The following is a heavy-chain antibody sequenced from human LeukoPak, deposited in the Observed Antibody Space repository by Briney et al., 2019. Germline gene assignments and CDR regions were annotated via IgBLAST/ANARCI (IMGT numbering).Heavy chain of an antibody. Sequence: GGSLRLSCAVSGFTFTDDWMNWVRQAPGKGLEWVASIRQDGGEKSYVDSVKGRFTISRDNTKSSLYLQINSLRAEDTAVYYCARPPVDTAMREGAGYWGQGTLVTVSS. J-gene: IGHJ4*02. V-gene: IGHV3-7*01. D-gene: IGHD5-18*01. CDR2: IRQDGGEK. CDR1: GFTFTDDW. CDR3: ARPPVDTAMREGAGY.